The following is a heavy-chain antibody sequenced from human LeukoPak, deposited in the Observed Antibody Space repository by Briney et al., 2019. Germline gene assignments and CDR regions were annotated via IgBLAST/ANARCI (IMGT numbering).Heavy chain of an antibody. D-gene: IGHD3-10*01. J-gene: IGHJ4*02. V-gene: IGHV3-23*01. CDR2: ISRSGGST. CDR3: AKDQGYYYGSGSYVFDY. CDR1: GFTFSSYA. Sequence: GGSLRLSCAASGFTFSSYAMSWLRQAPGKGLEWVSAISRSGGSTYYAESVKGRFTISRDNSKNTLYLQMNSLRAEDTAVYYCAKDQGYYYGSGSYVFDYWGQGTLVTVSS.